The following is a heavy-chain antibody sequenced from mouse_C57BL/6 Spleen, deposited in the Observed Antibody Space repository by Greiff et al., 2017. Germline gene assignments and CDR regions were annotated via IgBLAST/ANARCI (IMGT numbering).Heavy chain of an antibody. V-gene: IGHV1-69*01. Sequence: VKLQQPGAELVMPGASVKLSCKASGYTFTSYWMHWVKQRPGQGLEWIGEIDPSDSYTNYNQKFKGKSTLTVDKSSSTAYMQLSSLTSEDSAVYYCARSYYGSYYFDYWGQGTTLTVSS. D-gene: IGHD1-1*01. J-gene: IGHJ2*01. CDR2: IDPSDSYT. CDR1: GYTFTSYW. CDR3: ARSYYGSYYFDY.